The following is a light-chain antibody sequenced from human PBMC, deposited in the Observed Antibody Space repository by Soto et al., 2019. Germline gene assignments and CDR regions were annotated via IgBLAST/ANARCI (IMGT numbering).Light chain of an antibody. V-gene: IGLV8-61*01. CDR1: SGAVSTTKY. J-gene: IGLJ3*02. CDR2: STN. Sequence: QAVVTQEPSFSVSPGGTVTLTCGLTSGAVSTTKYPSWYQQTPGQAPRTLIYSTNSRSSGVPDRFSGSILGDKAALTITRAQADDESDYYCVLYMGGGVWVFGGGTKLTVL. CDR3: VLYMGGGVWV.